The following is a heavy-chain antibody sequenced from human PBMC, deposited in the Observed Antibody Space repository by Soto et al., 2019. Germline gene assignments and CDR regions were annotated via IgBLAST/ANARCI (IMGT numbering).Heavy chain of an antibody. J-gene: IGHJ6*02. V-gene: IGHV4-39*01. CDR2: IYYNGST. Sequence: SETLSLTCTVSGGSISSSSYYWGWIRQPPGKGLEWIGSIYYNGSTYYNQSLKSRVTISVDTSKNQFSLKLSSVTAADIAVYYCARSSPEITIFGVVIPNYYYYGMDVWGQGTTVTV. CDR3: ARSSPEITIFGVVIPNYYYYGMDV. D-gene: IGHD3-3*01. CDR1: GGSISSSSYY.